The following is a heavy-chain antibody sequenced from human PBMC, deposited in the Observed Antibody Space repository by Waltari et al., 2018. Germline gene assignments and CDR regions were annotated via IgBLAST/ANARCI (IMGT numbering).Heavy chain of an antibody. V-gene: IGHV3-23*03. Sequence: EVQLLESGGGSVQPGGSLRLSCAASGFTFLPYAMTWVRQAPGKGLEWVSLLYGDGTTYYADSVKGRFSVSRDNSKNTLYLQMNSLRVEDTAIYYCANRGLDYGDQGKDYWGQGTLVTVSS. CDR3: ANRGLDYGDQGKDY. CDR1: GFTFLPYA. J-gene: IGHJ4*02. CDR2: LYGDGTT. D-gene: IGHD4-17*01.